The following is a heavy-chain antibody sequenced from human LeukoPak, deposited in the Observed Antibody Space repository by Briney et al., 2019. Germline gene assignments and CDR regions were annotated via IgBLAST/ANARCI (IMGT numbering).Heavy chain of an antibody. V-gene: IGHV3-73*01. CDR1: GFTFSGSA. D-gene: IGHD3-3*01. CDR3: TRHPDYDFWSGYSAIDY. Sequence: GGSLRLSCAASGFTFSGSAMHWVRQASGKGLEWVGRIRCKANSYATAYAASVKGRFTISRDDSKNTAYLQMNSLKTEDTAVYYCTRHPDYDFWSGYSAIDYWGQGTLVTVSS. CDR2: IRCKANSYAT. J-gene: IGHJ4*02.